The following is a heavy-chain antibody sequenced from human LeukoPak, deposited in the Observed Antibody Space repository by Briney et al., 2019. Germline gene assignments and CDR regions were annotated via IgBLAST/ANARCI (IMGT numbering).Heavy chain of an antibody. V-gene: IGHV3-33*01. CDR3: ARGRDDYFLNY. J-gene: IGHJ4*02. CDR1: GFSFSSYG. CDR2: IWYDGSKK. Sequence: SGGSLRLSCAASGFSFSSYGMHWVRQAPGKGLEWVAVIWYDGSKKYYADSVKGRFTISRDNAKNSLSLQMNSLRVEDTAVYYCARGRDDYFLNYWGQGTLVTVSS. D-gene: IGHD2/OR15-2a*01.